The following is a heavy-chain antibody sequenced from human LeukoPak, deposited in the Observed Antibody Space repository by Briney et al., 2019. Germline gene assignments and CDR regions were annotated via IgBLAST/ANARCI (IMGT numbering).Heavy chain of an antibody. CDR1: GFAFRTYW. V-gene: IGHV3-7*01. CDR2: IKEDGSQI. CDR3: ARGSSANWCDP. D-gene: IGHD6-19*01. Sequence: AGGSLRLSCAPSGFAFRTYWMSWVRQAPGKGLEWVANIKEDGSQIDYVDSVRGRFTIFRDNAKNSLYLQMNSLRAEDTAVYYCARGSSANWCDPWGQGTLVSVSS. J-gene: IGHJ5*02.